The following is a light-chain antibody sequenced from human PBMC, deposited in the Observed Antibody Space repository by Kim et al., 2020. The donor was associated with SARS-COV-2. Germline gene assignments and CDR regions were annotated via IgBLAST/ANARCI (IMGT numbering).Light chain of an antibody. CDR2: AAS. CDR3: QQSYSTPIT. CDR1: QSISSY. V-gene: IGKV1-39*01. Sequence: AAVGDKVAITCRASQSISSYLSWYQQKPGKAPKLLIYAASSLQSGVPSRFSGSGSGTDFTLTISSLQPEDFATYYCQQSYSTPITFGQGTRLEIK. J-gene: IGKJ5*01.